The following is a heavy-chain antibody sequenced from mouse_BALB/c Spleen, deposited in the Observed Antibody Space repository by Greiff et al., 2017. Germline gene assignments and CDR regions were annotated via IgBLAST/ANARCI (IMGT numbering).Heavy chain of an antibody. D-gene: IGHD1-1*01. Sequence: QVQLKESGAELAKPGASVKMSCKASGYTFTSYWMHWVKQRPGQGLEWIGYINPSTGYTEYNQKFKDKATLTADKSSSTAYMQLSSLTSEDSAVYYCARFVTTVVARGFDYWGQGTTLTVSS. CDR2: INPSTGYT. CDR3: ARFVTTVVARGFDY. CDR1: GYTFTSYW. V-gene: IGHV1-7*01. J-gene: IGHJ2*01.